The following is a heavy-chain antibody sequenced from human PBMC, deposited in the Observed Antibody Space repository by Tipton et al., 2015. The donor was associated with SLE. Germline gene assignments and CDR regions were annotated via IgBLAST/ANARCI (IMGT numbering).Heavy chain of an antibody. CDR2: ISAYNGNT. V-gene: IGHV1-18*01. D-gene: IGHD6-6*01. Sequence: QSGAEVKKPGASVKVSCKASGYTFTTYDINWVRQAPGQGLEWMGWISAYNGNTNYAQKLQGRVTMTTDTSTSTAYMELRSLKYDDTAVYYCARGEAARPSDYWGQGTLVTVSS. CDR1: GYTFTTYD. CDR3: ARGEAARPSDY. J-gene: IGHJ4*02.